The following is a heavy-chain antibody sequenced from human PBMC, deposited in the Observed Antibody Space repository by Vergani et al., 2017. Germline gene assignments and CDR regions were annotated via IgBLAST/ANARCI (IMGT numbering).Heavy chain of an antibody. CDR2: VNQDASQS. D-gene: IGHD2-2*01. Sequence: EVQLMESGGGLVQSGGSLRLSCEASGFTFSGHWMSWVRQAPGKGLEWLAKVNQDASQSYYVDSVKGRFTISRDNAKTSLYLQMNSLRAEDTAVYYCARGGFSTWDYGGQGTLVTVSS. CDR3: ARGGFSTWDY. V-gene: IGHV3-7*04. J-gene: IGHJ4*02. CDR1: GFTFSGHW.